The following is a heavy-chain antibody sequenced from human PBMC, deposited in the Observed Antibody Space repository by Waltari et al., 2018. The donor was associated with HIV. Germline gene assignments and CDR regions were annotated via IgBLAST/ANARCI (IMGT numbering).Heavy chain of an antibody. Sequence: GESGGGLVQPGGSLKLSCAASGFTFSGSAMHWVRQASGKGLEWVGRIRSKANSYATAYAASVKGRFTISRDDSKNTAYLQMNSLKTEDTAVYYCTRPGSYGDYVNYWGQGTLVTVSS. CDR2: IRSKANSYAT. V-gene: IGHV3-73*02. CDR3: TRPGSYGDYVNY. D-gene: IGHD4-17*01. CDR1: GFTFSGSA. J-gene: IGHJ4*02.